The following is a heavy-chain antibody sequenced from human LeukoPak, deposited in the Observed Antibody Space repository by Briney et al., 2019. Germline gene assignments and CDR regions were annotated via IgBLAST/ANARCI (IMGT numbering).Heavy chain of an antibody. CDR2: ISTSGTYI. CDR3: ARVPYGDYGS. D-gene: IGHD4-17*01. Sequence: PGGSLRLSCEASGFTFSSSNMNWVRQAPGKGLEWVSFISTSGTYISYADSVRGRFTISRDNAKNSLYLQMNSLRAEDTAMYYCARVPYGDYGSWGQGTLVTVSS. CDR1: GFTFSSSN. V-gene: IGHV3-21*01. J-gene: IGHJ4*02.